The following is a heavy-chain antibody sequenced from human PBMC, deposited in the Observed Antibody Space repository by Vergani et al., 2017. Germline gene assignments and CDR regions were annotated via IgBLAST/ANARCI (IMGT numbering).Heavy chain of an antibody. CDR1: GYTFTGYY. J-gene: IGHJ5*02. D-gene: IGHD3-16*02. Sequence: VQLVQSGAEVKKPGASVKVSCKASGYTFTGYYMHWVRQAPGQGLEWMGWINPNSGGTNYAQKFQGRVTMTRDTSISTAYMELSRLRSDETAVYYCARDHGGGYDYVWGSYRLRGNWFDPWGQGTLVTVSS. CDR3: ARDHGGGYDYVWGSYRLRGNWFDP. V-gene: IGHV1-2*02. CDR2: INPNSGGT.